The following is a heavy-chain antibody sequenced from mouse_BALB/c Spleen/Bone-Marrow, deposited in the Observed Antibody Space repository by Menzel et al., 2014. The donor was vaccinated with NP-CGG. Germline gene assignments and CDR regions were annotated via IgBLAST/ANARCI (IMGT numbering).Heavy chain of an antibody. CDR1: GFTFSNYT. V-gene: IGHV5-12-2*01. D-gene: IGHD1-2*01. CDR2: ISNGGGTT. J-gene: IGHJ3*01. CDR3: ARRYDYGYGPFAY. Sequence: EVQGVESGGGLVQPGGSLKLSCAASGFTFSNYTMSWIRQTPEKRLEWVAYISNGGGTTYYPDTVKGRFTISRDNAKNTLSLQMSSRKSEDTAMYYCARRYDYGYGPFAYWGQGTLVTVSA.